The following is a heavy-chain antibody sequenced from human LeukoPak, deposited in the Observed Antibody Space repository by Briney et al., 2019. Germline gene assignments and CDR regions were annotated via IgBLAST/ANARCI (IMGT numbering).Heavy chain of an antibody. CDR2: ISYDGSNK. V-gene: IGHV3-30-3*01. Sequence: GGSLRLSCAASGFTFSSYALHWVRQAPGKGLEWVAVISYDGSNKDYADSVKGRFTISRDNSKNTLYLQMNSLRAEDTAVYYCARPGDRSGYYYWFGHWGQGTLVTVSS. CDR1: GFTFSSYA. CDR3: ARPGDRSGYYYWFGH. D-gene: IGHD3-22*01. J-gene: IGHJ5*02.